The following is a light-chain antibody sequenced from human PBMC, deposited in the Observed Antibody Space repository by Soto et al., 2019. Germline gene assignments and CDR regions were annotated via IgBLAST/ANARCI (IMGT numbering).Light chain of an antibody. CDR3: QQSYSIPWT. CDR1: QSISNF. CDR2: KAS. V-gene: IGKV1-39*01. J-gene: IGKJ1*01. Sequence: DSQMTQSPSSLSATAGDRVTITCRASQSISNFLNWYQQKPGKAPKLLIQKASRLQSGVPPRFSGSGSGTDFTLTISSLHPEDFAFYYCQQSYSIPWTFGPGINVDIK.